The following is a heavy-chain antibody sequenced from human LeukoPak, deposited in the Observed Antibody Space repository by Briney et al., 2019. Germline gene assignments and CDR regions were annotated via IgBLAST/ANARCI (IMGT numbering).Heavy chain of an antibody. V-gene: IGHV3-30*10. CDR2: VSHDTRTK. J-gene: IGHJ4*02. Sequence: GGSLRLSCAASGFSFSTYAMHWVRQAPGKGLEWVAVVSHDTRTKYYTDSLKGRFTISRDNSKITLYLQMNGLRTDDTAVYYCARAIVGTENFDYWGQGTLVTVSS. CDR1: GFSFSTYA. CDR3: ARAIVGTENFDY. D-gene: IGHD5-12*01.